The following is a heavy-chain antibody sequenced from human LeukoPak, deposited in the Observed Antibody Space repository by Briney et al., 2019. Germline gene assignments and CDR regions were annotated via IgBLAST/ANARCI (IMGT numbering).Heavy chain of an antibody. CDR1: GGSISSGGYS. Sequence: PSETLSLTCAVSGGSISSGGYSWSWIRQPPGKGLEWIGSIYYSGNTYYNPSLKSRVTISVDTSKNQFSLKVNSVAAAETAVYYCARLGVLSRALDYWGQGTLVTVSS. V-gene: IGHV4-39*01. CDR2: IYYSGNT. D-gene: IGHD2/OR15-2a*01. CDR3: ARLGVLSRALDY. J-gene: IGHJ4*02.